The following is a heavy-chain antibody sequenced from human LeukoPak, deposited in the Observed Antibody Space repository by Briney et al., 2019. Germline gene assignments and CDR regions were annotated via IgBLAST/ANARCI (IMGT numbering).Heavy chain of an antibody. Sequence: PSETLSLTCTVSGGSISSGGYYWNWIRQPPGKGLEWIGYIYHSGSTNYNPSLKSRVTISVDTSKNQFSLKLSSVTAADTAVYYCAREGVNGDNDYWGQGTLVTVSS. J-gene: IGHJ4*02. D-gene: IGHD4-17*01. CDR3: AREGVNGDNDY. CDR1: GGSISSGGYY. V-gene: IGHV4-30-2*01. CDR2: IYHSGST.